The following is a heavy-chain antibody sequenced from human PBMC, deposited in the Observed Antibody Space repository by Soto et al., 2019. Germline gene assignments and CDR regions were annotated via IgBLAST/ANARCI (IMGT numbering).Heavy chain of an antibody. CDR3: ARVKTGWLSFDY. CDR1: GGSISSSNW. Sequence: PSETLSRTCAVSGGSISSSNWWRWVRQPPGQGLEWVGQIFHSGSTNYNPSLKSRVTISLDKSNNEFSLKLTSVTAAYTAVYYCARVKTGWLSFDYWGHGTLVTVSS. V-gene: IGHV4-4*02. D-gene: IGHD6-19*01. CDR2: IFHSGST. J-gene: IGHJ4*01.